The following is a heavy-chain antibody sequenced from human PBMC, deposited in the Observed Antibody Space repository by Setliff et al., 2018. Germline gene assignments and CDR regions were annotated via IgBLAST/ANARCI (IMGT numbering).Heavy chain of an antibody. J-gene: IGHJ4*02. CDR2: IIPIFGTA. CDR1: GGTFSGYA. Sequence: SVKVSCKASGGTFSGYAISWVRQAPGQGLEWMGGIIPIFGTANYAQKFQGRVTITADESTSTAYMELSSLRSEDTAVYYCASSRDYNFWSGYYSPLDYWGQGTLVTV. D-gene: IGHD3-3*01. V-gene: IGHV1-69*13. CDR3: ASSRDYNFWSGYYSPLDY.